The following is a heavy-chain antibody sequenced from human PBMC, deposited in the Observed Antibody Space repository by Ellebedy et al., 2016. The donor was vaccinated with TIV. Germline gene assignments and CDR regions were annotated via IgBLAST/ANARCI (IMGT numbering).Heavy chain of an antibody. CDR3: AKVWESGYYYYYGMDV. V-gene: IGHV3-23*01. CDR2: ISAGGDNT. J-gene: IGHJ6*02. Sequence: PGGSLRLSCAASGFTFSTYAMNWVRQAPGKGLEWVSAISAGGDNTYYANSVKGRFTISRDNSKYTLYLQMNSLRAGDTAVYYCAKVWESGYYYYYGMDVWGQGTTVTVSS. CDR1: GFTFSTYA. D-gene: IGHD1-26*01.